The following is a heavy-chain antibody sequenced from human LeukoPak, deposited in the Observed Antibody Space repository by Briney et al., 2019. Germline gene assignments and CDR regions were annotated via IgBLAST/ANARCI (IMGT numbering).Heavy chain of an antibody. CDR3: ARWIQLWLRYFDY. V-gene: IGHV4-59*08. CDR2: IYYSGST. CDR1: GGSISSYY. J-gene: IGHJ4*02. Sequence: PSETLSLTCTVSGGSISSYYWSWIRQPPGKGLEWIGYIYYSGSTNYNPSLKSRVTISVDTSKNQFSLKLSSVTAADTAVYYCARWIQLWLRYFDYWGQGTLVTVSS. D-gene: IGHD5-18*01.